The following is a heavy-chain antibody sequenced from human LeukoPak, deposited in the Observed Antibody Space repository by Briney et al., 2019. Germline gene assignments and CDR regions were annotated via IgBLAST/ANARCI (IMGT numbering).Heavy chain of an antibody. CDR3: ARHRGYYDSSYYFYYYYYMDV. D-gene: IGHD3-22*01. CDR2: IYYSGNT. V-gene: IGHV4-34*01. J-gene: IGHJ6*03. Sequence: SETLSLTCAVYDGSFSGYYWSWIRRQPPGKGLEWIGTIYYSGNTYFNPSLKSRVTISVDTSKNQFSLKLSSVTAADTAVYYCARHRGYYDSSYYFYYYYYMDVWGKGTTVTVSS. CDR1: DGSFSGYY.